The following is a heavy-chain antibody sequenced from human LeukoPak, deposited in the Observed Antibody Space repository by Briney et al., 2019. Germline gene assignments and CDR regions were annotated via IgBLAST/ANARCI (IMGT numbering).Heavy chain of an antibody. CDR1: GYTFTGYY. V-gene: IGHV1-2*02. J-gene: IGHJ4*02. CDR3: ARGGRGYSSGLHFDY. Sequence: GASVKVSCKASGYTFTGYYMHWVRQAPGQGLEWMGWINPNSGGTNYAQKFQGRVTMTRDTSISTAYMELSRLRSDDTAVYYCARGGRGYSSGLHFDYWGQGTLVTVSS. D-gene: IGHD6-19*01. CDR2: INPNSGGT.